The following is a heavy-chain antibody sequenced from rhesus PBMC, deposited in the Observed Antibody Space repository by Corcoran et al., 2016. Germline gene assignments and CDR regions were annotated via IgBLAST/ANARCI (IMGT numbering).Heavy chain of an antibody. D-gene: IGHD4-11*01. Sequence: QVQLQESGPGLVKPSETLSLTCAVSGGSTSLSNWRSWSRPSPGKGLELIGYNYGGSWSTSYNPSLKSRVTISTDTSKNQFSLKLSSVTAADTAVYYCARLPYSNYFDYWGQGVLVTVSS. CDR1: GGSTSLSNW. CDR2: NYGGSWST. J-gene: IGHJ4*01. CDR3: ARLPYSNYFDY. V-gene: IGHV4S18*01.